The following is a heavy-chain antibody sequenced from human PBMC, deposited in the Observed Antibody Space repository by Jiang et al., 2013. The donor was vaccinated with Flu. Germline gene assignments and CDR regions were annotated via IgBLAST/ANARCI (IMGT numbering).Heavy chain of an antibody. D-gene: IGHD1-26*01. J-gene: IGHJ3*02. Sequence: KKPGASSEGFLQGIWIHLHQLLYALGATGPGQGLEWMGIINPGGGSTNYAQKFQGRVTMTRDTSTSTVYMELSSLRSEDTAVYYCARGYSGSSLTSDAFDIWGQGTMVTVSS. CDR3: ARGYSGSSLTSDAFDI. CDR2: INPGGGST. CDR1: IHLHQLL. V-gene: IGHV1-46*01.